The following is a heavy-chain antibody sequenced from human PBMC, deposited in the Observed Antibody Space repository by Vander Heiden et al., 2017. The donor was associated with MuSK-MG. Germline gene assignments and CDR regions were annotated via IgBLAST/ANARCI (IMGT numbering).Heavy chain of an antibody. Sequence: QVQLVQSWAEVKQPCSSMTVSCKASGRTFCRYTVSWVRQAPGQGREWMGRTIPILGTANDAQKFQGRVTITADKSTSTAYMELSSLRSEDTAVYYCAREDEYGVNSGVFYYFDYWGQGTRVTVSS. CDR3: AREDEYGVNSGVFYYFDY. CDR2: TIPILGTA. V-gene: IGHV1-69*08. D-gene: IGHD4-17*01. CDR1: GRTFCRYT. J-gene: IGHJ4*02.